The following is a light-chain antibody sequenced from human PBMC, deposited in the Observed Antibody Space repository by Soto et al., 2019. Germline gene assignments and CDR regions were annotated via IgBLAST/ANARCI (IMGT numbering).Light chain of an antibody. Sequence: QSALTQPASVSGSPGQSITISCTGTYSNVGGYSLVSWYQQYPGKAPKLMIYEVTKRPSGVSDRFSGSKSGNTASLTISGLQAEDEADYYCCSYAGSSFVVFGGGTKLTVL. CDR3: CSYAGSSFVV. V-gene: IGLV2-23*02. J-gene: IGLJ2*01. CDR2: EVT. CDR1: YSNVGGYSL.